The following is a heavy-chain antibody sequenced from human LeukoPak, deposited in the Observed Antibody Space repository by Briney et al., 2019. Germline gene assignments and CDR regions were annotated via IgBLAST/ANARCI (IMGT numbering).Heavy chain of an antibody. CDR3: ARGGYDSSGYLYYFDY. J-gene: IGHJ4*02. V-gene: IGHV1-8*01. Sequence: ASVKVSCKASGYTFTSYDINWVRQATGQGLEWMGWMNPNSGNTGYAQKFQGRVTMTRNTPISTAYMELSSLRSEDTAVYYCARGGYDSSGYLYYFDYWGQGTLVTVSS. CDR1: GYTFTSYD. CDR2: MNPNSGNT. D-gene: IGHD3-22*01.